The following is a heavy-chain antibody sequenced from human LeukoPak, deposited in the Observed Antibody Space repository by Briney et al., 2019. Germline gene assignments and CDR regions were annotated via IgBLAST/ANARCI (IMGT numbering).Heavy chain of an antibody. CDR3: ARAGSLGYCTSTRCYALDY. J-gene: IGHJ4*02. D-gene: IGHD2-2*01. V-gene: IGHV1-2*02. Sequence: ASVKVSCKASRYTFTGYYMHWVRQAPGQGLEWMGWINPNSGGTNYAQKFQGRVTMTRDTSISTAYMELTRLRSDDTAVYYCARAGSLGYCTSTRCYALDYWGQGTPVTVSS. CDR2: INPNSGGT. CDR1: RYTFTGYY.